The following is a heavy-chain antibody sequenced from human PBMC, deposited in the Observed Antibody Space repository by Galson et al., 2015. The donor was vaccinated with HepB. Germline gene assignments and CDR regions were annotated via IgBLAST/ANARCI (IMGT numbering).Heavy chain of an antibody. Sequence: SLRLSCAASGFTFSSYGMHWVRQAPGKGLEWVAVISYDGSNKYYADSVKGRFTISRDNSKNTLYLQMNSLRAEDTAVYYCARTRTDFWSGYLDYWGQGTLVTVSS. CDR2: ISYDGSNK. D-gene: IGHD3-3*01. V-gene: IGHV3-30*03. CDR3: ARTRTDFWSGYLDY. J-gene: IGHJ4*02. CDR1: GFTFSSYG.